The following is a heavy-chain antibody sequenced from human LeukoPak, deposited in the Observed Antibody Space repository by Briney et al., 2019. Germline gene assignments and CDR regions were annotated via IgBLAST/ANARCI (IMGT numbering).Heavy chain of an antibody. D-gene: IGHD5-18*01. J-gene: IGHJ4*02. CDR1: GFNFGIYG. CDR3: ARRTEDTAMVTDEPFDY. Sequence: PGRSLRLSCTASGFNFGIYGMHWVRQAPGKRLEWVAVMWDDGTNEYYVESVKGRFTISRDNGKRTLYLQMNSLRAEDTAVYYCARRTEDTAMVTDEPFDYWGQGTLVTVSS. V-gene: IGHV3-33*01. CDR2: MWDDGTNE.